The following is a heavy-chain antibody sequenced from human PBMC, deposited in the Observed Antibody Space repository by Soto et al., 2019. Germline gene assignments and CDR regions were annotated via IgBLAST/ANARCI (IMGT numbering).Heavy chain of an antibody. Sequence: SETLSLTCTVSGGSISSYYWSWIRQPSGKGLEWIGYMHHSGSSSYNPSLKSRVTISVDTSKNQFSLKLSSVTAADTALYYCASYSDTWTALDSWGQGTLVTVSS. CDR3: ASYSDTWTALDS. J-gene: IGHJ4*02. CDR1: GGSISSYY. D-gene: IGHD6-13*01. V-gene: IGHV4-59*01. CDR2: MHHSGSS.